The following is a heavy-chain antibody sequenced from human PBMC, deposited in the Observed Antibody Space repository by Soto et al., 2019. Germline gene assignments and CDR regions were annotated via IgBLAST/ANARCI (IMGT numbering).Heavy chain of an antibody. V-gene: IGHV1-8*01. Sequence: QVQLLQSGAEVKKPGASVKISCKASGYNFNNYEINWVRQAPAQGLEWMGWMKGYSGNPLYAQNFQGRLTLTRDTSTNTAYLELTSRAYEDAAIYFCARRRRESYYGLDYWGQGTLVTVSS. CDR1: GYNFNNYE. CDR2: MKGYSGNP. CDR3: ARRRRESYYGLDY. J-gene: IGHJ4*02. D-gene: IGHD1-26*01.